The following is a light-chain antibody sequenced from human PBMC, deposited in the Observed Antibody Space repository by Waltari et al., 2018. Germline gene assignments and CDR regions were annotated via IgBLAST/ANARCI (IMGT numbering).Light chain of an antibody. CDR3: QSYDSSLRGSL. V-gene: IGLV1-40*01. CDR1: LSNLGAGSD. CDR2: GNP. J-gene: IGLJ2*01. Sequence: QSGLTQPPSVSGAPGQRVTISCPWSLSNLGAGSDVHWYQVLPGTAPKRLIYGNPSLPWGVADRFAGSRSGTSACRAITGLQAEDEADYYCQSYDSSLRGSLFGGGTKLTVL.